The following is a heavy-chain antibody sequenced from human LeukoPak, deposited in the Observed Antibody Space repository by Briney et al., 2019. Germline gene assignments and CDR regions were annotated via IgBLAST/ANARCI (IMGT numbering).Heavy chain of an antibody. D-gene: IGHD3-10*01. J-gene: IGHJ3*02. CDR3: ARESGMAGPDAFDI. V-gene: IGHV1-18*01. CDR2: ISAYNGNT. CDR1: GYTFNNYG. Sequence: GASVKVSCKASGYTFNNYGISWVRQAPGQGLEWMGWISAYNGNTIYTQNFQDRVTMTTDTSTSTVYMELSSLRSEDTAVYYCARESGMAGPDAFDIWGQGTMVTVSS.